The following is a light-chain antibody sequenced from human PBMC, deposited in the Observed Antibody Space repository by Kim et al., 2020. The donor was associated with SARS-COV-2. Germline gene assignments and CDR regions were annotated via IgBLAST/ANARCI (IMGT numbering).Light chain of an antibody. Sequence: SVITSCTGTSSVVGVYVSWYQQNPGKAPQLLTYYVSNRPSGVPDRFSGSKSGNTASLIISGLQAEDEADYYCSSNPGGHTWVFGGGTQLTVL. CDR1: SSVVGVY. J-gene: IGLJ3*02. CDR2: YVS. CDR3: SSNPGGHTWV. V-gene: IGLV2-11*01.